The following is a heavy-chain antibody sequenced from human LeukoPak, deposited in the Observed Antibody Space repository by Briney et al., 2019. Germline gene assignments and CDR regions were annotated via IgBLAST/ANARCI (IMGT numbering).Heavy chain of an antibody. CDR1: GFTFSSYG. CDR3: AKDLLYSNPYYFDY. CDR2: IRYDGSNK. Sequence: GGSLRLSCAASGFTFSSYGMHWVRQAPGKGLEWVAFIRYDGSNKHYADSVKGRFTISRDNSKNTLYLQMNSLRAEDTAVYYCAKDLLYSNPYYFDYWGQGTLVTVSS. D-gene: IGHD6-13*01. V-gene: IGHV3-30*02. J-gene: IGHJ4*02.